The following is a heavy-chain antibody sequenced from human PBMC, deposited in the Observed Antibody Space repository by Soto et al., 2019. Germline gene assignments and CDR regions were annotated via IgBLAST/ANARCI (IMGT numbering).Heavy chain of an antibody. D-gene: IGHD7-27*01. CDR1: VFTFSSYD. CDR2: FGAPGDT. CDR3: GRVWAAAINNGMDV. J-gene: IGHJ6*02. V-gene: IGHV3-13*04. Sequence: PVGSLRLSCASSVFTFSSYDMHWVRQRPGKGLEWVSTFGAPGDTHYADSVKGRFTISRENAKNSLYLHMNNLRAGDTAVYYCGRVWAAAINNGMDVRGHVNTVTV.